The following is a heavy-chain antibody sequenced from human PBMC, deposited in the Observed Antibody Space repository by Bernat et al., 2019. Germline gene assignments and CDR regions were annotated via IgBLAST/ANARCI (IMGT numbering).Heavy chain of an antibody. CDR3: ARGAATAPKFDY. CDR2: INHSGIT. Sequence: QVQLHQWGAGLLKPSETLSLTCAVYGESFSGYYWSWIREHPGKGLDWLGEINHSGITNYNPSLKRRVTMSVDTSKNQLSLKLTYVTAADTAVYYCARGAATAPKFDYWGQGSLVTVSS. D-gene: IGHD6-13*01. J-gene: IGHJ4*02. CDR1: GESFSGYY. V-gene: IGHV4-34*01.